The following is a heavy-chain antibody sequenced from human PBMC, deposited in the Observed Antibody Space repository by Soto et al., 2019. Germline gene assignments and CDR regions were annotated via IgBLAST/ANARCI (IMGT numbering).Heavy chain of an antibody. Sequence: PGESLKISCKGSGYSFTSYWISWVRQMPGKGLEWMGRIDPSDSYTNYSPSFQGHVTISADKSISTAYLQWSSLKASDTAMYYCARETYYDFWSNYYYYGMDVWGQGTTVTVSS. V-gene: IGHV5-10-1*01. CDR2: IDPSDSYT. CDR3: ARETYYDFWSNYYYYGMDV. D-gene: IGHD3-3*01. J-gene: IGHJ6*02. CDR1: GYSFTSYW.